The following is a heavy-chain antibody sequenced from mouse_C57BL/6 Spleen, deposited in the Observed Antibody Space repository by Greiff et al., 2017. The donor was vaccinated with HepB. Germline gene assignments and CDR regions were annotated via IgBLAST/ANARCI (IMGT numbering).Heavy chain of an antibody. CDR3: ARKSNYVQSYWYFDV. J-gene: IGHJ1*03. V-gene: IGHV1-18*01. CDR2: INPNNGGT. D-gene: IGHD2-5*01. CDR1: GYTFTDYN. Sequence: EVQLQQSGPELVKPGASVKIPCKASGYTFTDYNMDWVKQSHGKSLEWIGDINPNNGGTIYNQKFKGKATLTVDKSSSTAYMELRSLTSEDTAVYYGARKSNYVQSYWYFDVWGTGTTVTVSS.